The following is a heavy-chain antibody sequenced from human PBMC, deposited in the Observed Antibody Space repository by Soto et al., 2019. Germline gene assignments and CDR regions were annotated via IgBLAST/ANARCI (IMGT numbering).Heavy chain of an antibody. Sequence: PSETLSLTCTVSGDSFSSYYWSWIRQPPGKGLEWIGYIYHSGTTTYNPSLKSRVTISVDTSKNQFSLKLSSVTAADTVVYYCAREYSRWFDPWGQGTLVTVSS. CDR2: IYHSGTT. CDR3: AREYSRWFDP. D-gene: IGHD2-15*01. J-gene: IGHJ5*02. CDR1: GDSFSSYY. V-gene: IGHV4-59*01.